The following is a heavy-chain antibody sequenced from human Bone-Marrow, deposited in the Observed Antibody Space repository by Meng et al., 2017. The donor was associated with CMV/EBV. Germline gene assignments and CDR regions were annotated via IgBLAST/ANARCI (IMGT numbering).Heavy chain of an antibody. Sequence: SETLSLTCTVSIDSHRSDYWSWVRLPPGKGLEWIAYIYRSGTTNYNPSLKSRVSISLDKSNNRPSLELESVTAADTAIYYCARATTLVRGYVVPYYYVMDAWGQGTTITVSS. CDR1: IDSHRSDY. D-gene: IGHD3-10*01. CDR2: IYRSGTT. CDR3: ARATTLVRGYVVPYYYVMDA. V-gene: IGHV4-59*01. J-gene: IGHJ6*02.